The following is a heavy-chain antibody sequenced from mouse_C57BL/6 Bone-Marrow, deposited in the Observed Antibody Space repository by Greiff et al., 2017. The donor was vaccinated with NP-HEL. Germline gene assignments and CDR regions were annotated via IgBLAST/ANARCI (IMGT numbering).Heavy chain of an antibody. Sequence: QVQLQQPGAELVKPGASVKLSCKASGYTFTRYWLQWVKQRPGQGLEWIGEIDTSDSYTNYNQKFKGKATLTVDTSSSTAYMQLSSLTSEDSAVYYCASLGDYWGQGTTLTVSS. CDR2: IDTSDSYT. J-gene: IGHJ2*01. V-gene: IGHV1-50*01. CDR1: GYTFTRYW. CDR3: ASLGDY.